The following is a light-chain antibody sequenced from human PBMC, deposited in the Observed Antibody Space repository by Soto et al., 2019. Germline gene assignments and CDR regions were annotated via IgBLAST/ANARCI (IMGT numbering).Light chain of an antibody. Sequence: EIVLTQSPGTLSLSPGERATLSCRASQSVSSSYLAWYLQKPGQPPRLLIYGASGRATGIPDRFSGSGSGTDFSLTISRLEPEDFAVYYCQQYGSSPFTFGPGTKVDIK. CDR1: QSVSSSY. CDR2: GAS. J-gene: IGKJ3*01. V-gene: IGKV3-20*01. CDR3: QQYGSSPFT.